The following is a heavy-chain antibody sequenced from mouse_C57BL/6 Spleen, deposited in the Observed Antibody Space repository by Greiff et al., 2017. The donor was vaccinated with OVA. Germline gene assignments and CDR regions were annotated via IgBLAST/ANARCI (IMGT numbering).Heavy chain of an antibody. CDR1: GYTFTDYN. J-gene: IGHJ4*01. Sequence: EVKLQESGPELVKPGASVKMSCKASGYTFTDYNMHWVKQSHGKSLEWIGYINPNNGGTSYNQKFKGKATLTVNKSSSTAYMELRSLTSEDSAVYYCARWGPYDYGYYYAMDYWGQGTSVTVSS. V-gene: IGHV1-22*01. CDR3: ARWGPYDYGYYYAMDY. D-gene: IGHD2-4*01. CDR2: INPNNGGT.